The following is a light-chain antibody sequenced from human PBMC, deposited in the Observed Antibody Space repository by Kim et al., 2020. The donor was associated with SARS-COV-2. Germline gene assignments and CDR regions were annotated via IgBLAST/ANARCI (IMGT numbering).Light chain of an antibody. CDR3: QQYHSDCRT. J-gene: IGKJ4*01. CDR1: QSINNW. CDR2: NAS. V-gene: IGKV1-5*01. Sequence: DIQMTQPPSTLSASIGDRVTITCRASQSINNWLAWSQQKPGKAPKLLIFNASSLESGVPSRFSGSGSGTEFTLTIGSLQPDDFAANCSQQYHSDCRTFCRGAKVDIK.